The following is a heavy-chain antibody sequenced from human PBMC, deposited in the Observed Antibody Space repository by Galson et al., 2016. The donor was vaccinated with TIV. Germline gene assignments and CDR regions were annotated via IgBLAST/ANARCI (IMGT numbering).Heavy chain of an antibody. Sequence: SLRLSCAAPGFTFDDYAMHWVRQAPGRGLEWVSSISWNSDTIVYADSMKGRFTISRDNSKNSLYLQMNSLTSDDTALYYCVKGAGRYSRSWYFDYWGQGTLVTVSS. V-gene: IGHV3-9*01. CDR1: GFTFDDYA. J-gene: IGHJ4*02. CDR2: ISWNSDTI. D-gene: IGHD6-13*01. CDR3: VKGAGRYSRSWYFDY.